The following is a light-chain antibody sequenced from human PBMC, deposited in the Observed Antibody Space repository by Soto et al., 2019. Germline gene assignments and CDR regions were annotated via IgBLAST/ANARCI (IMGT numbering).Light chain of an antibody. Sequence: EIVMTQSPATLSVSPGERATLSCRASQSINNYLAWYQQKPGQAPRLLIYGASTRAIGIPARLSGSGSGTQFTLPISSLQSEDFAVYYCQQYYSWPPLTFGGGTKVEIK. CDR1: QSINNY. CDR2: GAS. V-gene: IGKV3-15*01. CDR3: QQYYSWPPLT. J-gene: IGKJ4*01.